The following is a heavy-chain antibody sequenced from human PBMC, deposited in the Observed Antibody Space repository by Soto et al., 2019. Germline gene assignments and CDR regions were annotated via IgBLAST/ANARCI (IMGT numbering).Heavy chain of an antibody. CDR3: ATSDYDADAFDI. CDR2: IYYSGST. V-gene: IGHV4-59*01. J-gene: IGHJ3*02. D-gene: IGHD4-17*01. Sequence: SKTLSLTCTVSGGSISSYYWSWIRQPPGKGLEWIGYIYYSGSTNYNPSLKSRVTISVDTSKNQFSLKLSSVTAADTAVYYCATSDYDADAFDIWGQGTMVTVSS. CDR1: GGSISSYY.